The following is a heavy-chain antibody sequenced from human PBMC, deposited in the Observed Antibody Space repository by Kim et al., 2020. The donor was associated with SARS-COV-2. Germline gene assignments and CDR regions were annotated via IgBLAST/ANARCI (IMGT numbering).Heavy chain of an antibody. D-gene: IGHD3-3*01. CDR1: GYTFTSYD. CDR2: MNPNSGNT. J-gene: IGHJ3*01. Sequence: ASVKVSCKASGYTFTSYDINWVRQATGQGLEWMGWMNPNSGNTGSVQKFQGRVTMTRNTSISTAYMELNSLRSEDTAVYYCGLFNFWSGYPDGFDVWGQGTLVTVSS. CDR3: GLFNFWSGYPDGFDV. V-gene: IGHV1-8*01.